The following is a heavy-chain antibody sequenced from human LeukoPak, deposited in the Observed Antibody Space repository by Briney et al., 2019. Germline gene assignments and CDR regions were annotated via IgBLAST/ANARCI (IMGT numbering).Heavy chain of an antibody. CDR1: GFTVSSNY. CDR3: ARDSEGVTGTTSWFDP. V-gene: IGHV3-66*01. D-gene: IGHD1-7*01. CDR2: IYSGGST. Sequence: GGSLRLSCAASGFTVSSNYMSWVRQAPGKGLEWVSVIYSGGSTYYADSVKGRFTISRDNARNSLYLQMNSLRAEDTAVYYRARDSEGVTGTTSWFDPWGQGTLVTVSS. J-gene: IGHJ5*02.